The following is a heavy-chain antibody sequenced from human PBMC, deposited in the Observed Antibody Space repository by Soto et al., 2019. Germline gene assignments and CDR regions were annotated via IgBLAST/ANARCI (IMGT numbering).Heavy chain of an antibody. V-gene: IGHV1-3*01. CDR1: GYTFTSYA. CDR3: ARAGEITIFGVVIFDY. CDR2: INAGNGNT. J-gene: IGHJ4*02. D-gene: IGHD3-3*01. Sequence: GASVKVSCKASGYTFTSYAMHWVRQAPGQRLEWMGWINAGNGNTKYSQKFQGRVTITRDTSASTAYMELSSLRSEDTAVYYCARAGEITIFGVVIFDYRGQGTLVTVS.